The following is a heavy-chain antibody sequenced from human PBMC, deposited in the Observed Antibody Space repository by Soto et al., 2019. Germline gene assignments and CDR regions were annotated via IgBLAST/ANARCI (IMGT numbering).Heavy chain of an antibody. D-gene: IGHD6-6*01. J-gene: IGHJ5*02. CDR2: IRSKAYGGTT. Sequence: PGGSLRLSCTASGFTFGDYAMSWFRQAPGKGLEWVGFIRSKAYGGTTEYAASVKGRFTISRDDSKSIAYLQMNSLKTEDTAVYYCTRDLVRLAARPDWFVPWGQGTLVTVSS. CDR1: GFTFGDYA. V-gene: IGHV3-49*03. CDR3: TRDLVRLAARPDWFVP.